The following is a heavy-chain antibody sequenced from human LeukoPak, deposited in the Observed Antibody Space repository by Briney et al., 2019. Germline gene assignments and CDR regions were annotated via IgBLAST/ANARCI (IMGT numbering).Heavy chain of an antibody. Sequence: GGSLRLSCAASRFTFSSYSMNWVRQAPGKGLEWVLSISSSSSYIYYADSVKGRFTISRDNAKNSLYLQMNSLRAEDTAVYYCARLGSSSSWYLDPWGQGTLVTVSS. J-gene: IGHJ5*02. CDR2: ISSSSSYI. D-gene: IGHD6-13*01. V-gene: IGHV3-21*01. CDR1: RFTFSSYS. CDR3: ARLGSSSSWYLDP.